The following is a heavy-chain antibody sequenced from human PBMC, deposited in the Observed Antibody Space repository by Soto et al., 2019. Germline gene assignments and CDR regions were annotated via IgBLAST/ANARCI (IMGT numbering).Heavy chain of an antibody. CDR1: GFTFSSYS. D-gene: IGHD2-2*01. Sequence: PGGSLRLSCAASGFTFSSYSMNWVRQAPGKGLEWVSSISSSSSYIYYADSMKGRFTISRDNAKNSLYLQMNSLRAEDKAVYYCARDPNCSSTSCYGLWGQGTMVTVSS. CDR3: ARDPNCSSTSCYGL. CDR2: ISSSSSYI. J-gene: IGHJ3*01. V-gene: IGHV3-21*01.